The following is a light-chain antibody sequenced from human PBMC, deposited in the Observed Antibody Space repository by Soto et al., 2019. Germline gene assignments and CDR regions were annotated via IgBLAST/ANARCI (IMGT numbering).Light chain of an antibody. CDR1: QSVSSSY. V-gene: IGKV3D-20*02. CDR2: DAY. J-gene: IGKJ4*01. Sequence: EIVLTQSPATLSLSPGERATLSCGASQSVSSSYLAWYQQKPGLAPRLLIYDAYNRATGIPPRFSGSGSGTDFTLTISSLEPEDFAVYYCQQRSSWPLTFGGGTKVDIK. CDR3: QQRSSWPLT.